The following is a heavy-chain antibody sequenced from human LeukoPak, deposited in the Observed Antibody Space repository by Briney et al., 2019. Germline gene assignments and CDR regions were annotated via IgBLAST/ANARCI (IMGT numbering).Heavy chain of an antibody. Sequence: GGSLRLSCAASGFTASSNYMSWVRQAPGKGLEWVSVIYSGGSRYYADSVKGRLTISRDNSKNTLYLQMISLRAEDTAVYYCARLDYGDYVGAFDIWGQGTMVTASS. CDR2: IYSGGSR. CDR1: GFTASSNY. J-gene: IGHJ3*02. D-gene: IGHD4-17*01. V-gene: IGHV3-53*01. CDR3: ARLDYGDYVGAFDI.